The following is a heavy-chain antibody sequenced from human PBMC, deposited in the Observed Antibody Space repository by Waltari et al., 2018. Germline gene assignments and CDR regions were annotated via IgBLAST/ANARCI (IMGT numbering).Heavy chain of an antibody. J-gene: IGHJ4*02. CDR3: ARGYYDSSGYYYLYYFDY. V-gene: IGHV4-34*01. D-gene: IGHD3-22*01. CDR2: INHSGST. CDR1: GGSFSGYY. Sequence: QVQLQQWGAGLLKPSETLSLTCAVYGGSFSGYYWSWIRQPPGQGLEWIGEINHSGSTNYNPSPKSRVTISVDTSKNQFSLKLSSVTAADTAVYYCARGYYDSSGYYYLYYFDYWGQGTLVTVSS.